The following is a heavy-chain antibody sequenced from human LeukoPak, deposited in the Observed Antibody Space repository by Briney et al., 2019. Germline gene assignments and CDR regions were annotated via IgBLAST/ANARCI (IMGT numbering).Heavy chain of an antibody. CDR3: VRDWITLGGFHGH. V-gene: IGHV3-30*02. CDR2: IRYDGINK. Sequence: PGGSLRLSCAASGFTFSTHGMHWVRQAPGKGLEWVAFIRYDGINKYYADSVKGRFTISRDKSKNTLYLQMNSLRAADTAVYYCVRDWITLGGFHGHWGQGTLVTVSS. CDR1: GFTFSTHG. D-gene: IGHD3-16*01. J-gene: IGHJ4*02.